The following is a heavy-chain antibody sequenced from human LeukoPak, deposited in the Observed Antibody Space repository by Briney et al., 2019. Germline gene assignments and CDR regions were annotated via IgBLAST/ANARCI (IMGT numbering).Heavy chain of an antibody. CDR3: AKEGLLSSNFDY. J-gene: IGHJ4*02. CDR2: ISGSGGST. CDR1: GFTFSSYW. D-gene: IGHD2-21*01. V-gene: IGHV3-23*01. Sequence: AGGSLRLSCAASGFTFSSYWMSWVRQAPGKGLEWVSAISGSGGSTYYADSVKGRFTISRDNSKNTLYLQMNSLRAEDTAVYYCAKEGLLSSNFDYWGQGTLVTVSS.